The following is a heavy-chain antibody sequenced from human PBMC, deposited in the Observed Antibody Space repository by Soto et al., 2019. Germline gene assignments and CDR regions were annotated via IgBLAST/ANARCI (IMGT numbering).Heavy chain of an antibody. CDR1: GGTFSIYA. D-gene: IGHD2-15*01. CDR3: ARYCSGGSCYFRD. V-gene: IGHV1-69*13. J-gene: IGHJ4*02. Sequence: SVKVSCKASGGTFSIYAISWVRQAPGQGLEWMGGIIPIFGTANYAQKFQGRVTITADESTSTAYMELSSLRSEDTAVYYCARYCSGGSCYFRDWGQGTLVTVSS. CDR2: IIPIFGTA.